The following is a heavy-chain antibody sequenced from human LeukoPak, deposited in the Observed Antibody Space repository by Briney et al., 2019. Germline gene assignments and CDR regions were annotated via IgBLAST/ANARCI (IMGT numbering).Heavy chain of an antibody. CDR2: IYYSGST. V-gene: IGHV4-39*07. J-gene: IGHJ4*02. CDR3: ARDNRLENYGSGSYPDPFDY. Sequence: SETLSLTCTVSGGSISSSSYYWGWIRQPPGKGLEWIGSIYYSGSTYYNPSLKSRVTISVDTSKNQFSLKLSSVTAADTAVYYCARDNRLENYGSGSYPDPFDYWGQGTLVTVSS. CDR1: GGSISSSSYY. D-gene: IGHD3-10*01.